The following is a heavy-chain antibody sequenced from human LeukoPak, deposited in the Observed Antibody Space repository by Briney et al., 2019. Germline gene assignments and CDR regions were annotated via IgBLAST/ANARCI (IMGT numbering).Heavy chain of an antibody. Sequence: GGSLRLSCAASGFTFSSYWMSWVRQAPGKGLEWVANIKQDGSEKDYVDSVKGRFAISRDNAKNSLYLQMNSLRAEDTAVYYCARVRGGYCSSTSCSHGMDYWGQGTLVTVSS. CDR2: IKQDGSEK. J-gene: IGHJ4*02. CDR3: ARVRGGYCSSTSCSHGMDY. V-gene: IGHV3-7*01. D-gene: IGHD2-2*01. CDR1: GFTFSSYW.